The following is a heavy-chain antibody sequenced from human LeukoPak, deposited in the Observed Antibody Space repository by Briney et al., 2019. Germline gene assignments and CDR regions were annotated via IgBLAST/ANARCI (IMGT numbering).Heavy chain of an antibody. CDR3: ARAVVAATFYYYYYYMDV. CDR2: IYSSGRT. J-gene: IGHJ6*03. CDR1: GGSISSYY. V-gene: IGHV4-4*07. Sequence: KPSETLSLTCTVCGGSISSYYWSWLREPAGKGLEWIGRIYSSGRTNYHPSLKSRVTMSVDTSKNQFSLKLSSVAAADTAEYYCARAVVAATFYYYYYYMDVWGKGTTVTVSS. D-gene: IGHD2-15*01.